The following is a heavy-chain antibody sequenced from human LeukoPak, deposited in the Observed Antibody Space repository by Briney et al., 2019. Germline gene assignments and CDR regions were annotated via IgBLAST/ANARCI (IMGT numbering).Heavy chain of an antibody. CDR1: GYMFSSYD. CDR2: MNPNSGNT. Sequence: ASVKVSCKASGYMFSSYDINWVRQATGQGLEWMGWMNPNSGNTGYAQKFQGRVTMTRNTSISTAYMELSSLRSEDTAVYYCAPSSSSDGYYYYGMDVWGQGTTVTVSS. CDR3: APSSSSDGYYYYGMDV. V-gene: IGHV1-8*01. J-gene: IGHJ6*02. D-gene: IGHD6-6*01.